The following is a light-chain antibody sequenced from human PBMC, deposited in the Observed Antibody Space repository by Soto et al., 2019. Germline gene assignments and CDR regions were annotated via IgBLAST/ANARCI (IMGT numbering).Light chain of an antibody. V-gene: IGLV2-8*01. CDR3: TSYAGSYADVV. J-gene: IGLJ2*01. CDR2: EVT. Sequence: QSALTQPPSAFGSPGQSVTISCTGASSDFGGTNYVSWYQQHPGKAPKLMIFEVTKRPSGVPDRFSGSKFGNTASLTVSGLQAEDEADYYCTSYAGSYADVVFGGGTKVTVL. CDR1: SSDFGGTNY.